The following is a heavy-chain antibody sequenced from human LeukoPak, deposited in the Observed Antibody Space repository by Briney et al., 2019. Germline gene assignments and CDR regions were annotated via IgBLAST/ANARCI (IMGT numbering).Heavy chain of an antibody. CDR3: ARQGYTSGQGLRNNWFDP. D-gene: IGHD6-19*01. CDR2: IFYSGRT. Sequence: SETLSLTCTVSGVSISSSSFYWVWLRQPPGKGLESIGTIFYSGRTYYNSFLKSLITMSVDTSKNQFSLIMSPVTAGETAVYYCARQGYTSGQGLRNNWFDPWGQGSLVTVSS. CDR1: GVSISSSSFY. V-gene: IGHV4-39*01. J-gene: IGHJ5*02.